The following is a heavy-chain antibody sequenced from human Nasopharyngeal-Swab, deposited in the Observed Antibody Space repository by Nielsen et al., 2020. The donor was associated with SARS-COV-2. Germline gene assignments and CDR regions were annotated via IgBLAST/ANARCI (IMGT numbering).Heavy chain of an antibody. CDR3: AKDKGALGSNYDY. Sequence: SLKISCAASGFTFSSYSMNWVRQAPGKGLEWVSGISWNSGSIGYADSVKGRFTISRDNAKNSLYLQMNSLRAEDTALYYCAKDKGALGSNYDYWGQGTLVTVSS. CDR2: ISWNSGSI. J-gene: IGHJ4*02. CDR1: GFTFSSYS. D-gene: IGHD3-10*01. V-gene: IGHV3-9*01.